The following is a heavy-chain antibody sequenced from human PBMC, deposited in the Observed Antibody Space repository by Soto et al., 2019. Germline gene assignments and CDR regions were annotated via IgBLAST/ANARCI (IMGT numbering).Heavy chain of an antibody. J-gene: IGHJ6*03. CDR3: AKSLVFVDHAYMDV. D-gene: IGHD2-21*01. Sequence: QVQLVQSGAEVRTPGSSVKVSCEASGGSFISYIFTWVRQAPGQGLEWMGRSIPIQGRADYALKFQDRVPITADRATQTVYMELRSLRPEDTALYYCAKSLVFVDHAYMDVWGKGTTVTVSS. V-gene: IGHV1-69*02. CDR1: GGSFISYI. CDR2: SIPIQGRA.